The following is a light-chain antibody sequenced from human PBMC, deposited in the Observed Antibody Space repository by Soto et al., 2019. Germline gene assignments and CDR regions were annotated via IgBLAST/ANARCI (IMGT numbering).Light chain of an antibody. CDR3: SSYISSSTLV. CDR1: SSDVGAYNY. J-gene: IGLJ1*01. CDR2: EVS. Sequence: QSVLTQPASVSGPPGQSITISCTGTSSDVGAYNYVSWYQQHPGKAPKLMIYEVSNRPSGVSNRFSGSKSGNTASLTISGLQAEDEANYYCSSYISSSTLVFGTGTKVTVV. V-gene: IGLV2-14*01.